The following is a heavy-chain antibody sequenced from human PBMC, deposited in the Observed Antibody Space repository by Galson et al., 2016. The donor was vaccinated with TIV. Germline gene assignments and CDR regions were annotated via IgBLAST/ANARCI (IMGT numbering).Heavy chain of an antibody. D-gene: IGHD3-10*01. CDR2: ISGYSGNT. J-gene: IGHJ4*02. Sequence: SVKVSCKASGYTFTDYGISWVRQAPGQGLEWMGWISGYSGNTNHAQKFQGRVTMTTNTSKNQVVLRMMNLDPEDTATYFCARSTARGACIDYWGQGTLVTVSS. CDR3: ARSTARGACIDY. CDR1: GYTFTDYG. V-gene: IGHV1-18*01.